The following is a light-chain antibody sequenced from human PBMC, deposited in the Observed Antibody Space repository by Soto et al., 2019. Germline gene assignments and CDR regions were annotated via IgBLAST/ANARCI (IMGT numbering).Light chain of an antibody. CDR3: QLYGGSPGT. V-gene: IGKV3-20*01. CDR2: GAS. Sequence: EIVLTQSPGTLSLSPGERATLSCRASQSVSNNYLAWFQQKPGQAPRLLIYGASSRATGIPDRFSGSGSGTDFTLTISRLEPEDSAVYYCQLYGGSPGTFGQGTKVEIK. J-gene: IGKJ1*01. CDR1: QSVSNNY.